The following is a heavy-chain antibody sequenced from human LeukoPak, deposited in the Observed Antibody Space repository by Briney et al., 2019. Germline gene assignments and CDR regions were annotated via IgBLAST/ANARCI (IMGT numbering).Heavy chain of an antibody. CDR1: GFTFSSYA. V-gene: IGHV3-30*14. CDR3: ARAAPGDWYYYDSSGYYFDY. D-gene: IGHD3-22*01. J-gene: IGHJ4*02. Sequence: GGSLRLSCAASGFTFSSYAIHWVRQAPGEGLEWVAVISYDGSSKFYADSVKGRFTISRDNSKNTLYLQMNSLRAEDTAVYYCARAAPGDWYYYDSSGYYFDYWGQGTLVTVSS. CDR2: ISYDGSSK.